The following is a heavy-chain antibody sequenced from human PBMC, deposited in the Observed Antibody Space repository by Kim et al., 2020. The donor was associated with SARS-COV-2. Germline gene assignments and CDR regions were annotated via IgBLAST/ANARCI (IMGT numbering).Heavy chain of an antibody. D-gene: IGHD1-26*01. Sequence: NEYYADSVEGRFTISRDNSKNTLDLQMNSLRAEDTAVYYCATNIVGATRDYWGQGALVTVSS. V-gene: IGHV3-30*01. CDR3: ATNIVGATRDY. CDR2: NE. J-gene: IGHJ4*02.